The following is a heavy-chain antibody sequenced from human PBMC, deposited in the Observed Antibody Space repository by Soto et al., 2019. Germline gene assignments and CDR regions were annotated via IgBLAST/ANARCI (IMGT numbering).Heavy chain of an antibody. Sequence: GASVKVSCKVSGYTLTELSMHWVRQAPGKGLECMGGFDPEDGETIYAQKFQGRVTMTEDTSTDTAYMELSSLRSEDTAVYYCATVSGYSGYAYYYYGMDVWGQRTTVTVSS. J-gene: IGHJ6*02. V-gene: IGHV1-24*01. CDR2: FDPEDGET. CDR1: GYTLTELS. D-gene: IGHD5-12*01. CDR3: ATVSGYSGYAYYYYGMDV.